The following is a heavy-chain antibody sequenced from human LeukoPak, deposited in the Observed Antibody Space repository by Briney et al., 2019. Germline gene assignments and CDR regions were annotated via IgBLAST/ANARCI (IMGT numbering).Heavy chain of an antibody. J-gene: IGHJ5*02. CDR1: GDSMRGYY. V-gene: IGHV4-59*08. CDR3: ARHLYYYDDIDL. CDR2: VYYSGST. D-gene: IGHD3-22*01. Sequence: PSETLSLTCAVSGDSMRGYYWSWTRQPPGEALEWIGYVYYSGSTNYNPSLKSRVTMSVDTSKSQFSLMLTSVTAADTAVYYCARHLYYYDDIDLWGQGTLVCVSS.